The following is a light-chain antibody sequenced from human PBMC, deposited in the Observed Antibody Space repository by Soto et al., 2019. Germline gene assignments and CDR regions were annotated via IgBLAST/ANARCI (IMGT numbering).Light chain of an antibody. CDR2: CAS. J-gene: IGKJ5*01. CDR3: QQYGSSPRIT. Sequence: ENGLTQVPGTLFLSTGEKATLSSKASHSGSSSYLAWYQQKPGQAPRLLIYCASSRATGIPDRFSGSGSGTDFTLTISRLEPEDFAVYYCQQYGSSPRITFGQGTRLEIK. V-gene: IGKV3-20*01. CDR1: HSGSSSY.